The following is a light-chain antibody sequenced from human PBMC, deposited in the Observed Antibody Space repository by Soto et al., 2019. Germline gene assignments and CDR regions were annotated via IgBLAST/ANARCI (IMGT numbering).Light chain of an antibody. Sequence: DIQMTQSPSMLSASVGDRVTIACRASQSIRRWLAWYQQKPGKAPKLLIFDASTLESGVPSRFSGRGSETEFTLTISSLQPDDFATYDCQQYNSYSPATFGQGTKVEI. CDR3: QQYNSYSPAT. CDR1: QSIRRW. V-gene: IGKV1-5*01. CDR2: DAS. J-gene: IGKJ1*01.